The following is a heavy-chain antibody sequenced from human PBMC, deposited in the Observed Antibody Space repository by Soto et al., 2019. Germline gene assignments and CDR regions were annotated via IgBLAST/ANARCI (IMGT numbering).Heavy chain of an antibody. J-gene: IGHJ5*02. D-gene: IGHD3-10*01. Sequence: GASVKVSCKVSGYTLTELSMHWVRQAPGKGLEWMGGFDPEDGETIYAQKFQGRATMTEDTSTDTAYMELSSLRSEDTAVYYCATVGSMVRGVHTINPLDPWGQGTLVTVSS. CDR2: FDPEDGET. CDR1: GYTLTELS. V-gene: IGHV1-24*01. CDR3: ATVGSMVRGVHTINPLDP.